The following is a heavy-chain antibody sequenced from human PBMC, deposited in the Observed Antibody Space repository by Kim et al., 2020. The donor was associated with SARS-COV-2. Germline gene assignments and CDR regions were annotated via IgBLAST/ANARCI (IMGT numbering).Heavy chain of an antibody. J-gene: IGHJ4*02. CDR1: GYTFTSYA. CDR2: INTKTGNP. V-gene: IGHV7-4-1*02. CDR3: ARESFGGFPPDSRLFL. Sequence: ASVKVSCKASGYTFTSYAMNWVRQAPGQGLEWMGWINTKTGNPTYAQGFTGRFVFSLDTSVSTAYLQISSLKAEDTAVYYCARESFGGFPPDSRLFLWGQGTLVTVSS. D-gene: IGHD3-22*01.